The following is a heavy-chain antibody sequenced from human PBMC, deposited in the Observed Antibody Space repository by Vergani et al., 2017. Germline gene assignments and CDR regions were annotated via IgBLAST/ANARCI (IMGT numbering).Heavy chain of an antibody. J-gene: IGHJ4*02. CDR1: GGSISSGGYY. CDR3: ARTTYYYGSGSYYPEPYFDY. Sequence: QVQLQESGPGLVKPSQTLSLTCTVSGGSISSGGYYWSWIRQHPGKGLEWIGYIYYSGSTYYNPSLKSLVTISVDTSKNQFSLKLSSVTAADTAVYYCARTTYYYGSGSYYPEPYFDYWGQGTLVTVSS. D-gene: IGHD3-10*01. CDR2: IYYSGST. V-gene: IGHV4-31*01.